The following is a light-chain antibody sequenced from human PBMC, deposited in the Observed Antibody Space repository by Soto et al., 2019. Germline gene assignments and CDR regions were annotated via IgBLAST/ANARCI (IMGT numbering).Light chain of an antibody. J-gene: IGKJ4*01. V-gene: IGKV3-15*01. Sequence: EIVMTQSPGTLSVSPGERATLSCRASQSVGIDLAWYQQKPGQAPRLLIYGGSPRATGIPARFSGSGSGAEFALTINSLQPEDLAVHYCQQYHKWPPLTFGGGTNVEIK. CDR1: QSVGID. CDR3: QQYHKWPPLT. CDR2: GGS.